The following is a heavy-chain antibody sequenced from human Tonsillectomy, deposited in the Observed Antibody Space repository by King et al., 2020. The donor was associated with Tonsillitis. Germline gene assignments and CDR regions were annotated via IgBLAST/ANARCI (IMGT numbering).Heavy chain of an antibody. V-gene: IGHV5-51*03. CDR2: IYPGDSET. D-gene: IGHD5-12*01. Sequence: VQLVESGAEAKKPGESLKISCKGSGYNFASYWIDWVRQMPGKGLESMGIIYPGDSETRYSPSFQGQVTISVDKSISTAYLPWSSLKASDTAMYYCARPVSEGYAQFDYWGQGTLVTVSS. CDR1: GYNFASYW. CDR3: ARPVSEGYAQFDY. J-gene: IGHJ4*02.